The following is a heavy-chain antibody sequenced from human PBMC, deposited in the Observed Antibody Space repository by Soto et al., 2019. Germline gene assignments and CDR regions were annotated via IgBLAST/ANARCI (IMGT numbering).Heavy chain of an antibody. CDR1: GFTFSSYA. CDR3: AKDHCSSTSCYIRLGLFDY. J-gene: IGHJ4*02. D-gene: IGHD2-2*02. Sequence: EVQLLASGGGLVQPGGSLRLSCAASGFTFSSYAMSWVRQAPGKGLEWVSAISGSGGSTYYADSVKGRFTISRDNSKNTLYLQMNSLRAEDTAVYYCAKDHCSSTSCYIRLGLFDYWGQGTLVTVSS. CDR2: ISGSGGST. V-gene: IGHV3-23*01.